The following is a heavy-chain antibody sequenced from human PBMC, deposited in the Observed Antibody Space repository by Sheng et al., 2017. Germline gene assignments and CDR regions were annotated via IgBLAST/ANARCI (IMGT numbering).Heavy chain of an antibody. CDR1: GGSLSGYY. V-gene: IGHV4-34*02. D-gene: IGHD5-12*01. J-gene: IGHJ4*02. Sequence: QVHLQQWGAGLLKPSETLSLTCAVYGGSLSGYYWSWIRQPPGKGLEWIGEINQSGSTNYNPSLKTRVTISLDTSKNQLSLKLNSLTAADTAVYYCARHRGGIVPTTRKGPFDYWGQGTLVTVSS. CDR2: INQSGST. CDR3: ARHRGGIVPTTRKGPFDY.